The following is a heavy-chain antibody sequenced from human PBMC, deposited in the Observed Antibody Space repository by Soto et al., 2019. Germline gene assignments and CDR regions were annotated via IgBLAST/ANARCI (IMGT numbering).Heavy chain of an antibody. V-gene: IGHV3-23*01. D-gene: IGHD3-10*01. CDR3: ARPDGDYFYNYMDV. J-gene: IGHJ6*03. CDR1: GFTFSRYV. CDR2: ISGRGGGT. Sequence: GGSLRLSCAASGFTFSRYVMSWVRQAPGKGLEWVSVISGRGGGTYYADSVKGRFAISRDNSKNTLFLQMKSLRAEDSAVYYCARPDGDYFYNYMDVWGKGTTVTVSS.